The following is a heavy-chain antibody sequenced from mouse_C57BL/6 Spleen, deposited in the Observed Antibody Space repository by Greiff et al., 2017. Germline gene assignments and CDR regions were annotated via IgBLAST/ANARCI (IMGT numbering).Heavy chain of an antibody. V-gene: IGHV1-4*01. D-gene: IGHD2-4*01. J-gene: IGHJ3*01. Sequence: QVQLQQSGAELARPGASVKMSCKASGYTFTSYTMHWVKQRPGQGLEWIGYINPSSGYTKYNQKFKDKATLTADKSSSTAYMQLSSLTSEDSAGYYCAGEDYDEFADRGQRTLVSVSA. CDR2: INPSSGYT. CDR1: GYTFTSYT. CDR3: AGEDYDEFAD.